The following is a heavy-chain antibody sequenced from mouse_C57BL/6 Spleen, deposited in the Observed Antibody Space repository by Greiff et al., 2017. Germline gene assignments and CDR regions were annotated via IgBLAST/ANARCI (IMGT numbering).Heavy chain of an antibody. Sequence: QVQLQQSGAELVKPGASVKLSCKASGYTFTKYTIHWVKQRSGQGLEWIGWFYPGSGSIKYNEKFKDKATLTADKSSSTVYMELSRLTSEDSAVXFCARHEERELGGYYAMDYWGQGTSVTVSS. J-gene: IGHJ4*01. CDR1: GYTFTKYT. CDR2: FYPGSGSI. D-gene: IGHD3-1*01. CDR3: ARHEERELGGYYAMDY. V-gene: IGHV1-62-2*01.